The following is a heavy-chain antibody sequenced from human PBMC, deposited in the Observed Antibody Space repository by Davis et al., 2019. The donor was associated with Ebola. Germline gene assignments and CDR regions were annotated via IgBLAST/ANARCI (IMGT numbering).Heavy chain of an antibody. CDR2: ITADDRT. J-gene: IGHJ4*02. V-gene: IGHV3-23*01. Sequence: GESLKISCAVSGFTFKSYTMRWVRQAPGKGPQWVSSITADDRTYYADAVKGRFTISRDNSKNSLFLQMNSLRAEDTAVYYCAKRVPYYFDNWGQGTLVTVSS. CDR3: AKRVPYYFDN. CDR1: GFTFKSYT.